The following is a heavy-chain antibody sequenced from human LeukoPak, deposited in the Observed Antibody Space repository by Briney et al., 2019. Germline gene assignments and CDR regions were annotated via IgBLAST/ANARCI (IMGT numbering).Heavy chain of an antibody. CDR1: GFTLSGYW. J-gene: IGHJ4*02. CDR2: IKKDGSER. V-gene: IGHV3-7*01. CDR3: ATISSPLDY. Sequence: PGGSLRLSCAASGFTLSGYWMSWVRQAPGKGLEWVANIKKDGSERYYVDFVKGRFTISRDNAKNSVYLQMNSLRVEDTAMYYCATISSPLDYWGQGTLVTVSS. D-gene: IGHD2-15*01.